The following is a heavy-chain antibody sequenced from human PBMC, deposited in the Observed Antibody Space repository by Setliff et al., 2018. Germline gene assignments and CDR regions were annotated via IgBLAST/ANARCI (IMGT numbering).Heavy chain of an antibody. J-gene: IGHJ2*01. CDR2: TIPMFGTT. D-gene: IGHD6-19*01. CDR3: ARGGIAVAGISWYFDL. CDR1: GGTFSSYG. Sequence: SVKVSCKASGGTFSSYGITWVRQAPGQGLEWMGGTIPMFGTTNYARKFQGRVTITTDESTSTAYMELSSLRSEDTAVYYCARGGIAVAGISWYFDLWGRGTLVTVSS. V-gene: IGHV1-69*05.